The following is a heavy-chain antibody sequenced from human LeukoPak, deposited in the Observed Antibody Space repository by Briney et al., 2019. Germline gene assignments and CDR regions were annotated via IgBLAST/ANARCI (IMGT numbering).Heavy chain of an antibody. D-gene: IGHD3-22*01. J-gene: IGHJ4*02. V-gene: IGHV3-23*01. CDR3: ARDGHYYDSSGYRY. CDR2: IGGSGATT. Sequence: GGSLRLSCAASGFSFSAYGMNWVRQAPGKGLEWVSAIGGSGATTYYADSVKGRFTISRDNSKNTLYLQMNSLRAEDTAVYYCARDGHYYDSSGYRYWGQGTLVTVSS. CDR1: GFSFSAYG.